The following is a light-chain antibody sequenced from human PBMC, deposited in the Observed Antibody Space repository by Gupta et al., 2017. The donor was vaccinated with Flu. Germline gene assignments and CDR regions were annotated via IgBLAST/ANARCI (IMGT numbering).Light chain of an antibody. Sequence: EIVLTQSPVTLSLSPGDSAILSCRASQSVSNQLAWYQQRPGHPPRLLMYDASRRAAGIPARFSGSGSGTDFTLTITTIEPEDFAVYYCQQRSGLPMYTFGQGTKLEIK. CDR2: DAS. V-gene: IGKV3-11*01. J-gene: IGKJ2*01. CDR3: QQRSGLPMYT. CDR1: QSVSNQ.